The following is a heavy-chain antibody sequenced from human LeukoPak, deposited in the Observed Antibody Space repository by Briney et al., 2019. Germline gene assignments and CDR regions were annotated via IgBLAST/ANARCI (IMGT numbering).Heavy chain of an antibody. CDR2: IDGDGSST. V-gene: IGHV3-74*01. Sequence: GGSLRLSCAASGFTFSSYWMYWVRQVPGKGLVWVSRIDGDGSSTDYADSVEGRFTISRDNAKNTLYLQMNSLRAEDTAVYYCAKRGADSGGNSALVAFDIWGQGTMVTVSS. J-gene: IGHJ3*02. CDR1: GFTFSSYW. D-gene: IGHD4-23*01. CDR3: AKRGADSGGNSALVAFDI.